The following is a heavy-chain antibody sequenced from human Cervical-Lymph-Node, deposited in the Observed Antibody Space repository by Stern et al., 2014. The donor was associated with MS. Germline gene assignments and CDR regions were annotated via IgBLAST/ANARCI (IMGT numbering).Heavy chain of an antibody. V-gene: IGHV1-24*01. D-gene: IGHD2-21*02. CDR1: GDTLSEIS. CDR2: FDPQHGQT. J-gene: IGHJ6*02. Sequence: QVQLVQSGAEVKKPGASVKVSCKVSGDTLSEISMHRVRQAPGKGLEWMGGFDPQHGQTLYAQKFQGRVTMAEDRSTDTAYMELSSLRSEDTAMYYCATHRGRVTYYYGMDVWGQGTTVTVSS. CDR3: ATHRGRVTYYYGMDV.